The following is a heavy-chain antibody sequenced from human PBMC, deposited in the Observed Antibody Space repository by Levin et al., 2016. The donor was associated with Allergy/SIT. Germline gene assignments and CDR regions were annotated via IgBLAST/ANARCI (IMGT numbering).Heavy chain of an antibody. CDR1: GFSLSTSGVG. J-gene: IGHJ4*02. D-gene: IGHD3-3*01. Sequence: SGPTLVKPTQTLTLTCTFSGFSLSTSGVGVGWIRQPPGKALEWLALIYWDDDKRYSPSLKSRLTITKDTSKNQVVLTMTNMDPVDTATYYCAHTNYDFWSGYALFDYWGQGTLVTVSS. CDR3: AHTNYDFWSGYALFDY. V-gene: IGHV2-5*02. CDR2: IYWDDDK.